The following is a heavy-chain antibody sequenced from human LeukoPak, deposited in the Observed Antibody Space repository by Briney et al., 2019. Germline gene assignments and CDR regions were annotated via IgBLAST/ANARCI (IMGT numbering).Heavy chain of an antibody. D-gene: IGHD3-10*01. CDR1: GLTFSNHW. CDR3: ATKAGNYQERVSLDY. CDR2: INNEGSDT. V-gene: IGHV3-74*01. Sequence: GGSLRLSCVVSGLTFSNHWMHWVRQAPGKGLVWVSHINNEGSDTRYADSVKGRSTISRDNGKNTVYLQMNSLRADDAAVYYCATKAGNYQERVSLDYWGQGILVTVSS. J-gene: IGHJ4*02.